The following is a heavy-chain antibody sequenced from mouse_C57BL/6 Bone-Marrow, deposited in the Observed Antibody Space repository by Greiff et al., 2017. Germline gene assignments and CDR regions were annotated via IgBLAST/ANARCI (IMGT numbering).Heavy chain of an antibody. V-gene: IGHV5-16*01. J-gene: IGHJ2*01. D-gene: IGHD2-4*01. CDR1: GFTFSDYY. CDR2: INYDGSST. CDR3: ARDSYYDYDEGFYFDY. Sequence: EVKLVESEGGLVQPGSSMKLSCTASGFTFSDYYMAWVRQVPEKGLEWVANINYDGSSTYYLDSLKSRFIISRDNAKNILYLQMSSLKSEDTATYYCARDSYYDYDEGFYFDYWGQGTTLTVSS.